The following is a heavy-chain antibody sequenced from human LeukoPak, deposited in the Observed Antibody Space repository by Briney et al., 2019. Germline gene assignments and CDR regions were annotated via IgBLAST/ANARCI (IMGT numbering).Heavy chain of an antibody. Sequence: SQTLSLTCAVSGGSISSGGYSWSWIRQPPGKGLEWIGYIYHSGSTYYNPSLKSRVTISVDRSKNQFSLKLSSVTAADTAVYHCARTLTSGTSDYWGQGTLVTVSS. V-gene: IGHV4-30-2*01. CDR1: GGSISSGGYS. CDR3: ARTLTSGTSDY. J-gene: IGHJ4*02. D-gene: IGHD3-10*01. CDR2: IYHSGST.